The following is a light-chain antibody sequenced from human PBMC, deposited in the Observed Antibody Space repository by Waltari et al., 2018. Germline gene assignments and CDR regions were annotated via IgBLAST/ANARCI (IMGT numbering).Light chain of an antibody. CDR3: QQYNSYWT. CDR2: KAS. Sequence: DIQMTQSPSTLSASVGDRVTITCRASQSINTYLAWYQQKPGKAPKLLIYKASSLESGVPSRFSGSGSGTEFTLTISSLQPDDFATYYCQQYNSYWTFGQGTKVEMK. V-gene: IGKV1-5*03. CDR1: QSINTY. J-gene: IGKJ1*01.